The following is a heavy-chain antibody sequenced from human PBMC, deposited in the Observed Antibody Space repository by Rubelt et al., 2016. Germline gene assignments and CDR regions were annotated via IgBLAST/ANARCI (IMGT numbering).Heavy chain of an antibody. Sequence: GGGLVQPGGSLRLSCAASGFSFSALWMHWVRQTPGKGLVWVSLINTDGSATTYADSVRGRFTVSRDNAKNAVFLQMNSLRAEDTAIYYCAREETSRSGQDYWGQGTLVTVSS. D-gene: IGHD6-25*01. CDR1: GFSFSALW. CDR2: INTDGSAT. J-gene: IGHJ4*02. V-gene: IGHV3-74*01. CDR3: AREETSRSGQDY.